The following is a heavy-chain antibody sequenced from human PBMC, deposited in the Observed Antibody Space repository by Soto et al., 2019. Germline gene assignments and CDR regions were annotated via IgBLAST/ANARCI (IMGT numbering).Heavy chain of an antibody. V-gene: IGHV3-48*02. CDR2: ISSSSSTI. J-gene: IGHJ4*02. D-gene: IGHD3-3*01. Sequence: EVQLVESGGGLVQPGGSLRLSCAASGFTFSSYSMNWVRQAPGKGLEWVSYISSSSSTIYYADSVKGRFTISRDNAKNSLYLQMNNLRDANTAVYYCARYITIFGVVTGYWGQGTLVTVSS. CDR1: GFTFSSYS. CDR3: ARYITIFGVVTGY.